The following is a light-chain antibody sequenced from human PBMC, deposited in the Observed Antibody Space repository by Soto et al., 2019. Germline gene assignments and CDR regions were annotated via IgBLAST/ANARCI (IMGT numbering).Light chain of an antibody. CDR3: QQRSNWPQT. J-gene: IGKJ5*01. V-gene: IGKV3-15*01. Sequence: DILSMHSQATVSVSPGGRASLSCGASQSVSSNLAWYQQKPGQAPRLLIYGASTRANGIPARFSGSGSGTEFTLTISSLQSEDFAVYYCQQRSNWPQTFGQGTRLEI. CDR2: GAS. CDR1: QSVSSN.